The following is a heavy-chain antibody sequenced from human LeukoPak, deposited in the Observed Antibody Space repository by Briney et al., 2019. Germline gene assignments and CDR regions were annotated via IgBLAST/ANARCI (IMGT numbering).Heavy chain of an antibody. CDR2: IYHSGST. J-gene: IGHJ4*02. V-gene: IGHV4-4*02. CDR3: ARDLLLYNY. D-gene: IGHD3-10*01. Sequence: SETLSLTCAVSGGSISSSNWWSWIRQPPGNGLEWIGEIYHSGSTNYNPSLKSRVTISVDKSKTQFSLQLTSVTAADTAVYYCARDLLLYNYWGQGTLVTVSS. CDR1: GGSISSSNW.